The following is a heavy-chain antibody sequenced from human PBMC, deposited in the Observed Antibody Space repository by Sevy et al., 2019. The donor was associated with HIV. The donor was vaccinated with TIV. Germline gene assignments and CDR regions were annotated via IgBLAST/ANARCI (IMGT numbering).Heavy chain of an antibody. Sequence: GGSLRLSCAASGFTFSSYSMNWVRQAPGKGLEWVSSISSSSSYIYYADSVKGRFPISRDNAKNSLYRQMNSLRAEDTAVYYCARGIPYYDFWSDVGSWFDPWGQGTLVTVSS. CDR3: ARGIPYYDFWSDVGSWFDP. D-gene: IGHD3-3*01. J-gene: IGHJ5*02. CDR2: ISSSSSYI. V-gene: IGHV3-21*01. CDR1: GFTFSSYS.